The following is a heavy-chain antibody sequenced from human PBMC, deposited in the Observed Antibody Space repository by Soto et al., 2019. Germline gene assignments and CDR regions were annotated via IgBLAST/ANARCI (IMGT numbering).Heavy chain of an antibody. CDR1: GCTFSSYA. V-gene: IGHV3-30-3*01. CDR2: ISYDGSNK. D-gene: IGHD3-22*01. Sequence: GGSLRLSCAASGCTFSSYAMHWVRQAPGKGLEWVAVISYDGSNKYYADSVKGRFTISRDNSKNTLYLQMNSLRAEDTAVYYCARVYSDRPFSGDSSEGYWGQGTLVTVSS. J-gene: IGHJ4*02. CDR3: ARVYSDRPFSGDSSEGY.